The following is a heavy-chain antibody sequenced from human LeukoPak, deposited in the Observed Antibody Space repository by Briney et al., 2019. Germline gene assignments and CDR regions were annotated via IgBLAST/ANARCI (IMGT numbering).Heavy chain of an antibody. CDR2: IYSGGST. Sequence: GGSLRLSCAASGFTVSSNYMSWARQAPGKGLEWVSVIYSGGSTYYADSVKGRFTISRDNSKNTLYLQMNSLRAEDTAVYYCARGHPVLRYLGYWGQGTLVTVSS. D-gene: IGHD3-9*01. CDR1: GFTVSSNY. V-gene: IGHV3-53*01. J-gene: IGHJ4*02. CDR3: ARGHPVLRYLGY.